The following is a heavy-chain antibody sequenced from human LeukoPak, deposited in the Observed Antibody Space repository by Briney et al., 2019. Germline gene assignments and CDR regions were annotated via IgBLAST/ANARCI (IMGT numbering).Heavy chain of an antibody. Sequence: ASVKVSCKASGYTFTSYGISWVRQAPGQGLEWMGWISAYNGNTNYAQKLQGRVTMTTDTSTSTAYMELRSLRSDDTAVYYCAKLVRDYYYYYMDVWGKGTTVTVSS. CDR2: ISAYNGNT. CDR1: GYTFTSYG. D-gene: IGHD3-10*01. CDR3: AKLVRDYYYYYMDV. V-gene: IGHV1-18*01. J-gene: IGHJ6*03.